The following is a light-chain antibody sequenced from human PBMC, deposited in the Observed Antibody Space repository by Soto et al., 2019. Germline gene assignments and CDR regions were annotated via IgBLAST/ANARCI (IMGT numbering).Light chain of an antibody. CDR1: SSDVGTFNL. J-gene: IGLJ1*01. CDR3: SSYSGASASSASYV. Sequence: QSVLTQPASVSGSPGQSITISCTGTSSDVGTFNLVSWYQQHPGKAPKLLTFEVSNRPSGVSIRFSGSKSGNTASLTISGLQAEDEADYYCSSYSGASASSASYVFATGTKVTVL. CDR2: EVS. V-gene: IGLV2-23*02.